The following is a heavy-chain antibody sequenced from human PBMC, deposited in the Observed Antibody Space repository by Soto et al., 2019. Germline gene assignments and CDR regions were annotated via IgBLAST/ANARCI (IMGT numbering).Heavy chain of an antibody. V-gene: IGHV1-8*01. CDR3: ARGYSYGAPFDY. J-gene: IGHJ4*02. CDR2: MNPNSGNT. D-gene: IGHD5-18*01. Sequence: ASVKVSCKASGYTFTSYDINWVRQATGQGLEWMGWMNPNSGNTGYAQKFQGRVTMTRNTSISTAYMELSSLRSEDTAVYYCARGYSYGAPFDYWGQGTLVTVSS. CDR1: GYTFTSYD.